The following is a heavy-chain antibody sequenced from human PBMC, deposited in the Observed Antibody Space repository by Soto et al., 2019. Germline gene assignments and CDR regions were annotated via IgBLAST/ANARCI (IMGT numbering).Heavy chain of an antibody. CDR3: ARDFWSGYYKDYYYMDV. CDR2: ISTSSSTI. CDR1: GFTFSTYN. V-gene: IGHV3-48*02. Sequence: EVQLVESGGGLVQPGGSLRLSCAASGFTFSTYNMNWVRQAPGKGLQWVSYISTSSSTIYYADSVKGRFTISRDNAKNSRYLRINSLRDEDTAVYYCARDFWSGYYKDYYYMDVWGQGTTVTVSS. J-gene: IGHJ6*03. D-gene: IGHD3-3*01.